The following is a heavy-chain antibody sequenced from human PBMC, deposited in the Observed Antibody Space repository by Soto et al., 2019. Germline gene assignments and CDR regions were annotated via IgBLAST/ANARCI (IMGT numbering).Heavy chain of an antibody. J-gene: IGHJ4*02. Sequence: EVQLVESGGALVQPGGSLTLSCAASGFTFSRYWMTWVRQAPGKGLEWVANIKQDGSEKYYVDSVKGRFTISRDNAKNSLYMHMNILRPEDTAVYFCARDRAASYDFWSGDDYWGQGTLVTVSS. CDR2: IKQDGSEK. CDR1: GFTFSRYW. V-gene: IGHV3-7*03. CDR3: ARDRAASYDFWSGDDY. D-gene: IGHD3-3*01.